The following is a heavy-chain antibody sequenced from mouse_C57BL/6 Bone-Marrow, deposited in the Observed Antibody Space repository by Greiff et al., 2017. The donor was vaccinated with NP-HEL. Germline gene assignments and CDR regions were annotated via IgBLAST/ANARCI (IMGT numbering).Heavy chain of an antibody. D-gene: IGHD2-14*01. V-gene: IGHV1-66*01. CDR3: SRSGTSPFAY. CDR1: GYSFTSYY. CDR2: IYPGGGNT. J-gene: IGHJ3*01. Sequence: QVQLQQSGPELVKPGASVKISCTASGYSFTSYYIHWVKQRPGQGLEWIGRIYPGGGNTKYTEKFKGKATLTADTSSSTAYLQLSSLTSEDAAVYYCSRSGTSPFAYWGQGTLVTVSA.